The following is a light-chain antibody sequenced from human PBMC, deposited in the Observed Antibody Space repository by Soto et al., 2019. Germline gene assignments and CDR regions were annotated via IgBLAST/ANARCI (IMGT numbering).Light chain of an antibody. CDR3: CSYAGNNIVI. Sequence: QSALTQPPSVSGSPGQSVSISCTGTSNDVGNYNYVSWYQQHPGKAPKLMISDVSNRPSGVPDRFSGSKSGNTASLTISGLQAEDEADYYCCSYAGNNIVIFGGGTKLTVL. J-gene: IGLJ2*01. V-gene: IGLV2-11*01. CDR1: SNDVGNYNY. CDR2: DVS.